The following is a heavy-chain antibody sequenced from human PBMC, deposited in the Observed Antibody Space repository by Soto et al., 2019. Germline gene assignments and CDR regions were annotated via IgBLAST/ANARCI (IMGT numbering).Heavy chain of an antibody. Sequence: VQLLESGGGLVQPGGSLRLSCAASGFTFSSYAMSWVRQAPGKGLEWVSAISGSGGSTYYADSVKGRFTISRDNSKNTLYLQMNSLRAADTAVYYCARGDWNYVLSDYWGQGTLVTVSS. CDR1: GFTFSSYA. CDR3: ARGDWNYVLSDY. D-gene: IGHD1-7*01. J-gene: IGHJ4*02. V-gene: IGHV3-23*01. CDR2: ISGSGGST.